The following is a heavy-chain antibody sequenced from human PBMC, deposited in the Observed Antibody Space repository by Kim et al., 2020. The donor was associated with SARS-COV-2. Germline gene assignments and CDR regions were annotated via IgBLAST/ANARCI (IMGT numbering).Heavy chain of an antibody. Sequence: GGSLRLSCAASGFTFSSYSMNWVRQAPGKGLEWVSSISSSSSYIYYADSVKGRFTISRDNAKNSLYLQMNSLRAEDTAVYYCARASADPFSTYYYGSGSPFDYWGPGTLVTVSS. CDR2: ISSSSSYI. CDR1: GFTFSSYS. D-gene: IGHD3-10*01. CDR3: ARASADPFSTYYYGSGSPFDY. J-gene: IGHJ4*02. V-gene: IGHV3-21*01.